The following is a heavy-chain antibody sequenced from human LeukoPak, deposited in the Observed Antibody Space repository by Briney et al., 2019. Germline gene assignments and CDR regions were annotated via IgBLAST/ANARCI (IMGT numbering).Heavy chain of an antibody. D-gene: IGHD6-13*01. Sequence: GGSLRLSCAASGFTFSSYGMHWVRQAPGKGLEWVAVISYDGSNKYYADSVKGRFTISRDNSKNTLYLQMNSLRAEDTAVYYCARGLDSSSWLYYYYYYGMDVWGQGTTVTASS. CDR3: ARGLDSSSWLYYYYYYGMDV. CDR2: ISYDGSNK. V-gene: IGHV3-30*19. J-gene: IGHJ6*02. CDR1: GFTFSSYG.